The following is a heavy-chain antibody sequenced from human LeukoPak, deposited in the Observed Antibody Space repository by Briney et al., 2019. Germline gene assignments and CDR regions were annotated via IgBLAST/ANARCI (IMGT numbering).Heavy chain of an antibody. J-gene: IGHJ5*02. CDR3: AREGGGSYLHL. Sequence: GGSLRLSCAASGFTFSHYNMNWVRQAPGKGLEWISFIATNSRSIYYADSVKGRFTISRDDAKNSLYLQMSSLRVEDTAVYYCAREGGGSYLHLWGQGTLVTVSS. D-gene: IGHD1-26*01. V-gene: IGHV3-48*01. CDR2: IATNSRSI. CDR1: GFTFSHYN.